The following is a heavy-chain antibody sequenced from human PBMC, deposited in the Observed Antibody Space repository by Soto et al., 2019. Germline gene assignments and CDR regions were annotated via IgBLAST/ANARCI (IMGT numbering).Heavy chain of an antibody. Sequence: QVQLVESGGGVVQPGRSLRLSCAASGFTFSHYHMHWVRQAPGKGLEWVAGIWSDGSTTDYSDSVKGRFTISRDTSKNTLFLQMNSLRAEDTAMYYCVSSIAVPGTLDLWGQGILITVS. CDR3: VSSIAVPGTLDL. CDR2: IWSDGSTT. V-gene: IGHV3-33*01. CDR1: GFTFSHYH. J-gene: IGHJ5*02. D-gene: IGHD6-13*01.